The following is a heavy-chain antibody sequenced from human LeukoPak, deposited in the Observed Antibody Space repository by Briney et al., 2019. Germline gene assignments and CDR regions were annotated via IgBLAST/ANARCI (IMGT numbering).Heavy chain of an antibody. D-gene: IGHD3-22*01. CDR2: IRSKSNSYAT. J-gene: IGHJ4*02. Sequence: GGSLRLSCAASGFTFSGSAMHWVRQASGKGLEWVGRIRSKSNSYATGYAASVKGRFTISRDDSKNTAYLQMNSLKTEDTAVYYCTRPSDRSDYYGLDYWGQGTLVTVSS. CDR3: TRPSDRSDYYGLDY. V-gene: IGHV3-73*01. CDR1: GFTFSGSA.